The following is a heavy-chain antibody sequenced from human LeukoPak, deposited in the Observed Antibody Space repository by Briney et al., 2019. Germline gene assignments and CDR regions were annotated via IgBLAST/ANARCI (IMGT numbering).Heavy chain of an antibody. J-gene: IGHJ4*02. CDR2: IYSVGST. D-gene: IGHD2-2*01. V-gene: IGHV3-53*01. Sequence: GGSLRLSCAASGFTVSSNYMSWVRQAPGKGLEWVSVIYSVGSTYYADSVKGRFTISRDNSKNTLYLQMNSLRAENTAVYYCARVKPAAILSYFDYWGQGTLVTVSS. CDR1: GFTVSSNY. CDR3: ARVKPAAILSYFDY.